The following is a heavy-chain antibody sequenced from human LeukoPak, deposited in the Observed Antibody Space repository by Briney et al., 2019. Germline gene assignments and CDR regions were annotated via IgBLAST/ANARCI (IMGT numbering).Heavy chain of an antibody. J-gene: IGHJ6*03. CDR3: ARDSYYYMDV. CDR2: IKQDGSET. V-gene: IGHV3-7*01. Sequence: GGSLRLSCAASGFTFSTYWMTWVRQAPGKGLEWVANIKQDGSETNCVDSVKGRFTISRDNAKNSLYLQMNSLRAEDTAVYYCARDSYYYMDVWGKGTTVTVSS. CDR1: GFTFSTYW.